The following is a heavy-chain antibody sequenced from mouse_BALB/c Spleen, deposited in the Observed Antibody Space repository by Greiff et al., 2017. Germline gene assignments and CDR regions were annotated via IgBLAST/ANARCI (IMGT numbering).Heavy chain of an antibody. V-gene: IGHV5-4*02. Sequence: EVKVEESGGGLVKPGGSLKLSCAASGFTFSDYYMYWVRQTPEKRLEWVATISDGGSYTYYPDSVKGRFTISRDNAKNNLYLQMSSLKSEDTAMYYCARATPYAMDYWGQGTSVTVSS. CDR2: ISDGGSYT. CDR3: ARATPYAMDY. CDR1: GFTFSDYY. J-gene: IGHJ4*01. D-gene: IGHD5-5*01.